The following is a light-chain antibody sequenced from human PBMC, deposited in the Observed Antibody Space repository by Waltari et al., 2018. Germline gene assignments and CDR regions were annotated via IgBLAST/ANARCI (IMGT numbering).Light chain of an antibody. CDR2: GAS. V-gene: IGKV3-20*01. J-gene: IGKJ4*01. CDR1: HSLNTNY. CDR3: HQHETAPLT. Sequence: EIVLTQSPGTLSLSPGERATLSCRASHSLNTNYFAWYQQKPGQAPRLLIYGASSRATGIPDRFTGSGSGADFTLTISRLEPEDFAVYYCHQHETAPLTLGGGTKVEIK.